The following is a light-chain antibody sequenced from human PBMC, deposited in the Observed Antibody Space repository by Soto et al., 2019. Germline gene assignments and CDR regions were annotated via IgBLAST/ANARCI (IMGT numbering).Light chain of an antibody. J-gene: IGLJ7*01. CDR1: SSDIGTYAF. Sequence: QSALTQPASVSGSPGQSITISCTGTSSDIGTYAFVSWYQQHPGKAPKLMIYEVTNRPSGVSNRFSGSKSANAASLTISGLQAEDEAVYFCCIYTSSRTVMFGGGTQLTVL. CDR2: EVT. CDR3: CIYTSSRTVM. V-gene: IGLV2-14*01.